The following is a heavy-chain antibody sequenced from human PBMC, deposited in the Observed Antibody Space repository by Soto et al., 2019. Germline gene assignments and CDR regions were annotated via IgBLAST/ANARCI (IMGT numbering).Heavy chain of an antibody. D-gene: IGHD1-26*01. V-gene: IGHV3-30-3*01. J-gene: IGHJ4*02. CDR3: ARGQAEWELLASFDY. CDR1: GFTFSSYA. CDR2: ISYDGSNK. Sequence: QVQLVESGGGVVQPGRSLRLSCAASGFTFSSYAMHWVRQAPGKGLEWVAVISYDGSNKYYADSVKGRFTISRDNSKNTLYLQMNSLRAEDTAVYYCARGQAEWELLASFDYWGQGTLVTVSS.